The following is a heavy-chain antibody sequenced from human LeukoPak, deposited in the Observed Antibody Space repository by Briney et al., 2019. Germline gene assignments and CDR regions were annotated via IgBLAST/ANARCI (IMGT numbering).Heavy chain of an antibody. CDR2: IKQDGSEK. V-gene: IGHV3-7*01. D-gene: IGHD3-22*01. J-gene: IGHJ4*02. Sequence: GGSLRLSCAASGFTFSSYWMSWVRQAPGKGLEWVANIKQDGSEKYYVDSVKGRFTISRDNAKNSLYLQMNSLRAGDTAVYYCARPSDDSSGYYASDFDYWGQGTLVTVSS. CDR3: ARPSDDSSGYYASDFDY. CDR1: GFTFSSYW.